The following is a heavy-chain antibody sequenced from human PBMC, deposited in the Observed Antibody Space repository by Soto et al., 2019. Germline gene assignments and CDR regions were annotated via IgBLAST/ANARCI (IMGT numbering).Heavy chain of an antibody. CDR3: ARGGNSGSTGGFGP. J-gene: IGHJ5*02. D-gene: IGHD5-12*01. CDR1: GGSISSGGHY. Sequence: QVQLQESGPGLVKPSQTLSLTCTVSGGSISSGGHYWSWIRQHPGKGLEWIGYVHYSGTTYYSPSLKSRVTMSVDMSTNQFSLKLTSMTAADTALYYCARGGNSGSTGGFGPWGQGTLVTVSS. V-gene: IGHV4-31*03. CDR2: VHYSGTT.